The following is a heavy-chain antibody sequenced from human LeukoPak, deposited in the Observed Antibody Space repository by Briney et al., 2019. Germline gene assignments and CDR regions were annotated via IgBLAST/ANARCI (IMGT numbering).Heavy chain of an antibody. CDR3: ARDGYSGSDAL. D-gene: IGHD5-12*01. CDR1: GGSISSSSYY. Sequence: SETLSLTCTVSGGSISSSSYYWGWIRQPPGKGLEWIGSIYYSGSTYYNPSLKSRVTISVDTSKNQFSLKLSSVTAADTAVYYCARDGYSGSDALWGQGTLVTVSS. V-gene: IGHV4-39*02. CDR2: IYYSGST. J-gene: IGHJ4*02.